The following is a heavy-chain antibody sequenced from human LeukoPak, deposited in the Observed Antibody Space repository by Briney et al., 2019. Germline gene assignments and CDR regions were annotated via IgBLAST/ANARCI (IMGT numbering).Heavy chain of an antibody. Sequence: SETLSLTCAVYGGSFSRYSWSWIRQPPGKGLEWIGSIYYSGNAYYNPSLKSRVTISVDTSKNQFSLKLSSVTAADTAVYYCACAAGYSYDNWFDPWGQGTLVTVSS. J-gene: IGHJ5*02. CDR3: ACAAGYSYDNWFDP. CDR1: GGSFSRYS. D-gene: IGHD5-18*01. V-gene: IGHV4-34*01. CDR2: IYYSGNA.